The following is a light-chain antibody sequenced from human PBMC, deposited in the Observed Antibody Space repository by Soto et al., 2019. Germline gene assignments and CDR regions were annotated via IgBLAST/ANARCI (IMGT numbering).Light chain of an antibody. CDR3: QQYNNWPPWT. V-gene: IGKV3-15*01. Sequence: EIVMTQSPATLSVSPGERATLSCRASQSVSSNLAWYQQKPGQAPRLLIYGASTKATGIPARFRGSESGTEFTLTISSLQSEDFAAYYCQQYNNWPPWTFGQGTKVEIK. CDR2: GAS. J-gene: IGKJ1*01. CDR1: QSVSSN.